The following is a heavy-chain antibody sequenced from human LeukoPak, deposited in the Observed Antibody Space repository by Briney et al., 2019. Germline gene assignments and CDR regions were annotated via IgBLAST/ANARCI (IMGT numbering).Heavy chain of an antibody. D-gene: IGHD3-22*01. CDR3: AREDSSGYLDY. V-gene: IGHV3-21*01. Sequence: PGGSLRLSCVASGFVFSNYAMNWVRQAPGKGLEWVSSISSSSSYIYYADSVKGRFTISRDNAKNSLYLQMNSLRAEDTAVYYCAREDSSGYLDYWGQGTLVTVSS. CDR1: GFVFSNYA. J-gene: IGHJ4*02. CDR2: ISSSSSYI.